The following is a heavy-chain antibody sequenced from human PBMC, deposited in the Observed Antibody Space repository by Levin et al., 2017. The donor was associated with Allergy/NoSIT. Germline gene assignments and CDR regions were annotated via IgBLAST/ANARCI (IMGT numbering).Heavy chain of an antibody. Sequence: GESLKISCAASGFTFSSYAMSWVRQAPGKGLEWVSAISGSGGSTYYADSVKGRFTISRDNSKNTLYLQMNSLRAEDTAVYYCAKDLKVYSSGWYNNDYWGQGTLVTVSS. CDR1: GFTFSSYA. V-gene: IGHV3-23*01. D-gene: IGHD6-19*01. CDR2: ISGSGGST. CDR3: AKDLKVYSSGWYNNDY. J-gene: IGHJ4*02.